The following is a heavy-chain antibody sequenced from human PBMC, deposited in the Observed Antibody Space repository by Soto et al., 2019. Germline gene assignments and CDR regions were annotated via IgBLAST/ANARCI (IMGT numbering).Heavy chain of an antibody. J-gene: IGHJ4*02. V-gene: IGHV3-66*01. CDR3: ARDPFQVFGY. Sequence: EVQVVESGGGLVQPGGSLRLSCAASGFTVSNNYMSWVRQAPGKGLEWISVIFSDGSTYYADSVKGRFTISRENSENTLYLQINSLKAEDTAVYYCARDPFQVFGYWGQGTLVTVSS. CDR1: GFTVSNNY. CDR2: IFSDGST.